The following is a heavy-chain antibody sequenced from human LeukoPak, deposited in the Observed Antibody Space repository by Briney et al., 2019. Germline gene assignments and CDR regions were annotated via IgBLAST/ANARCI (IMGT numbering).Heavy chain of an antibody. CDR3: AREKGNQGLDY. V-gene: IGHV3-30*04. CDR2: ISYDGSNK. J-gene: IGHJ4*02. D-gene: IGHD4-23*01. Sequence: GGSLRLSCAASGFTFSSYAMHWVRQAPGKGLEWVAVISYDGSNKYYADSVKGRFTISRDSSKNTLYLQMNSLRAEDTAVYYCAREKGNQGLDYWGQGTLVTVSS. CDR1: GFTFSSYA.